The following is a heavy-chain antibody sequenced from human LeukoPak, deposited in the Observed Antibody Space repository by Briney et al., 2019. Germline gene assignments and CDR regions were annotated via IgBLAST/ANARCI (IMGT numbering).Heavy chain of an antibody. CDR1: GASISSYY. J-gene: IGHJ5*02. D-gene: IGHD5-12*01. Sequence: PSETLSLTCTVSGASISSYYWTWIRQPPGKGLEWIGYISYSGSTNYNPSLKSRVTISVDTSKNQFSLKLSSVTAADTAVYYCARGRGYSGYGDLPWFDPWGQGTLVTVSS. CDR2: ISYSGST. V-gene: IGHV4-59*12. CDR3: ARGRGYSGYGDLPWFDP.